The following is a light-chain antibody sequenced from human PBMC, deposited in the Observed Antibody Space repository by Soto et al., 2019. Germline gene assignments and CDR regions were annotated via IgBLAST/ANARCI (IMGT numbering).Light chain of an antibody. V-gene: IGLV2-11*01. CDR1: SSDVGGYNY. Sequence: QSALTQPRSVSGSPGQSVTISCTGTSSDVGGYNYVSWYQHHPGKAPKLMISDVRKRPSGVPDRFSGSKSGNTASLTISGLQAEDEADYYCCSYAGSYTVIFGGGTKVTVL. J-gene: IGLJ2*01. CDR3: CSYAGSYTVI. CDR2: DVR.